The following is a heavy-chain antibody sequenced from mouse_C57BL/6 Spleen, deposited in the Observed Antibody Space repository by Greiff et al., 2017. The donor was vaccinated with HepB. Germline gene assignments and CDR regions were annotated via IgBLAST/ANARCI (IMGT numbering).Heavy chain of an antibody. CDR1: GFTFSDYG. Sequence: DVKLVESGGGLVKPGGSLKLSCAASGFTFSDYGMHWVRQAPEKGLEWVAYISSGSSTIYYADTVKGRFTISRDNAKNTLFLQMTSLRSEDTAMYYCANSNSGDYAMDYWGQGTSVTVSS. D-gene: IGHD2-5*01. J-gene: IGHJ4*01. CDR3: ANSNSGDYAMDY. V-gene: IGHV5-17*01. CDR2: ISSGSSTI.